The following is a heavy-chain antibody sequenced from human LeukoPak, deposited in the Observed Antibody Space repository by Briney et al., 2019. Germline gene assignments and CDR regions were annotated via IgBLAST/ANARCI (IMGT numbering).Heavy chain of an antibody. Sequence: SETLSLTCTVSGGSVSTYYWNWIRQPPGKGLEWIGYIYYSGSTNYNPSLKSRVTISVDTSKNQLSLKLSSVTAADTAVYYCARVLGSYYFDYWGQGTLVTVSS. CDR3: ARVLGSYYFDY. V-gene: IGHV4-59*02. J-gene: IGHJ4*02. D-gene: IGHD3-10*01. CDR1: GGSVSTYY. CDR2: IYYSGST.